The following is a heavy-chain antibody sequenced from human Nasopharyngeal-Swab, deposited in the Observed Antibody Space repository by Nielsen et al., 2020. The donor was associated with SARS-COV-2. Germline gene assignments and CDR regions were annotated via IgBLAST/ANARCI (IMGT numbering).Heavy chain of an antibody. V-gene: IGHV4-39*01. CDR3: ARHSRVTTVVVVTLFDF. D-gene: IGHD3-22*01. Sequence: PGKGLEWIGSMSYSGVTFYNPSLRNRVTLSVDTSKNLLSLKLDSVTAADTALYYWARHSRVTTVVVVTLFDFWGQGIQVTVSS. CDR2: MSYSGVT. J-gene: IGHJ4*02.